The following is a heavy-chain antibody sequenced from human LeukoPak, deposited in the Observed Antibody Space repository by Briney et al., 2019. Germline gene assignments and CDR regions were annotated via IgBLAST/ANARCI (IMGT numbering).Heavy chain of an antibody. J-gene: IGHJ4*02. CDR1: GFTFRSYE. CDR3: TRDRPSGNITMIRGVTLDY. CDR2: ISSSGIAI. V-gene: IGHV3-48*03. Sequence: GGSLRVSCAASGFTFRSYEMNWVRQAQGMGLEWISYISSSGIAIYYADSVKGRFTISRDNAKNSLYLHMNSLRAEDTAVYYCTRDRPSGNITMIRGVTLDYWGQGTLVTVSS. D-gene: IGHD3-10*01.